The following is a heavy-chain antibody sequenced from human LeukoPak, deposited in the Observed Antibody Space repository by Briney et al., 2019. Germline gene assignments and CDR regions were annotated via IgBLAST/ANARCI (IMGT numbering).Heavy chain of an antibody. CDR1: GGSISSYY. D-gene: IGHD3-10*01. J-gene: IGHJ3*02. V-gene: IGHV4-59*01. Sequence: PSETLSLTCTVSGGSISSYYWSWIRQPPGKGLEWIGYIYYSGSTNYNPSLKSGVTISVDTSKNQFSLKLSSVTAADTAVYYCARFSGSYAFDIWGQGTMVTVSS. CDR3: ARFSGSYAFDI. CDR2: IYYSGST.